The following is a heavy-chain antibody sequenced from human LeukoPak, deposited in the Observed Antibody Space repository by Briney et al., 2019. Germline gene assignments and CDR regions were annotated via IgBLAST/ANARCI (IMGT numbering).Heavy chain of an antibody. J-gene: IGHJ4*02. CDR2: TNPNSGGT. CDR1: GYTFTDYF. D-gene: IGHD6-13*01. V-gene: IGHV1-2*02. Sequence: ASVKVSCKASGYTFTDYFMHWVRQAPGQGLEWMGWTNPNSGGTNYAQKFQGRVTVTRDTSISTAYIELSRLRYDDTAVYYCARDLDGSSGCDYWGQGTLVTVSS. CDR3: ARDLDGSSGCDY.